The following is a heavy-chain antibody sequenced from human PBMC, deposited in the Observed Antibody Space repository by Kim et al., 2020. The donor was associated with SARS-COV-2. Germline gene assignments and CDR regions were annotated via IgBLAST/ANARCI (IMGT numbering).Heavy chain of an antibody. CDR1: GFTFSSYG. CDR2: ISYDGSNK. V-gene: IGHV3-30*03. J-gene: IGHJ6*02. Sequence: GGSLRLSCAASGFTFSSYGMHWVRQAPGKGLEWVAGISYDGSNKYYADSVKGRFTISKDSPKNTLYLQMNSLRPEDTAVYYCARVDLHAGSFWADSSNGMDVWGQGTTVTVSS. CDR3: ARVDLHAGSFWADSSNGMDV. D-gene: IGHD1-26*01.